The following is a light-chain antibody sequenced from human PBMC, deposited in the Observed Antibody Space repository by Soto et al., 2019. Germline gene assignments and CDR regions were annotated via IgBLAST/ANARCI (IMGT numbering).Light chain of an antibody. J-gene: IGKJ1*01. CDR3: QQYNSSPWT. CDR1: QTISNW. Sequence: DIQMTQSPSTLSASVGDRVTITCRASQTISNWLAWYQQKPGKAPKLLIYKAFSLESGVPSRFSGSGSGTEFTLTISSLQPDDFATYYCQQYNSSPWTFGQGTKVEIK. V-gene: IGKV1-5*03. CDR2: KAF.